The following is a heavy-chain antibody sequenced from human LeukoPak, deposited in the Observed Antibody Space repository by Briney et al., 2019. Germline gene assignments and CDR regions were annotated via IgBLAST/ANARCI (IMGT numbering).Heavy chain of an antibody. Sequence: ASVKVSCKASGYTFTSYGISWVRQAPGQGLEWMGWISAYNGNTNYAQKLQSRVTMTTDTSTSTAYMELRSLRSDDTAVYYCARAPRLFYGDYVYGYWGQGTLITVSS. CDR2: ISAYNGNT. CDR3: ARAPRLFYGDYVYGY. D-gene: IGHD4-17*01. V-gene: IGHV1-18*01. CDR1: GYTFTSYG. J-gene: IGHJ4*02.